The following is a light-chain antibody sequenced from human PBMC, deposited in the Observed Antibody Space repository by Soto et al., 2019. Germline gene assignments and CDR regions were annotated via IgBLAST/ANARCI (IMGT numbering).Light chain of an antibody. CDR3: QAWDSSNAREV. V-gene: IGLV3-1*01. CDR1: KLGDKY. J-gene: IGLJ2*01. Sequence: SYELTQPPSVSVSPGQTASVTCSGDKLGDKYACWYQQKPGQSPVLVIYQDSKRPSGIPERFSGSNSGNTATLTISGTQAMDEADYYCQAWDSSNAREVFGGGTKLTVL. CDR2: QDS.